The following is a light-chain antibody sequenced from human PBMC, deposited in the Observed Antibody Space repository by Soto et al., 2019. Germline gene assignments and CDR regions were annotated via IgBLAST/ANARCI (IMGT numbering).Light chain of an antibody. Sequence: QSVLTQPPSVSGTPGQRVTISCSGSSSNLGTNTVNWYQQLPGTAPKVLIYSNNQRPSGVPDRFSGSKSGTSASLAISGLQSEDEADYYCAAWDDSLNAGVFGGGTQLTVL. J-gene: IGLJ2*01. CDR2: SNN. CDR3: AAWDDSLNAGV. CDR1: SSNLGTNT. V-gene: IGLV1-44*01.